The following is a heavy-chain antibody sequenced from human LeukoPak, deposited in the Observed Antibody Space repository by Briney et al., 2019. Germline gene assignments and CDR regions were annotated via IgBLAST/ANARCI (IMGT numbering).Heavy chain of an antibody. V-gene: IGHV3-23*01. J-gene: IGHJ6*02. CDR2: ISGSGGST. D-gene: IGHD3-10*01. Sequence: GGSLRLSCAASGFTVRSNYMRWVRQAPGRGVEWVSAISGSGGSTYYADSVKGRFTISRDNSKNTLYLQMNSLRAEDTAVYCCANHYYGSGSYSHYYYYGMDVWGQGTTVTVSS. CDR3: ANHYYGSGSYSHYYYYGMDV. CDR1: GFTVRSNY.